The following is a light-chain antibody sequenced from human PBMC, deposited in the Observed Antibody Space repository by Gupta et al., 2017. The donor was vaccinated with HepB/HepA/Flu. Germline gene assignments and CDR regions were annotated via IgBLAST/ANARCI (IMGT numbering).Light chain of an antibody. CDR2: GAS. Sequence: ELVITQSPATLSVSPGERATPSSTTSHSVSNNLAWYQQKPGQAPRLLIYGASTRTTGIPARFSGAGSGTQFTLTISSLQSEDFAVYYCQQYNNWLITFGQGTRLEIK. CDR1: HSVSNN. V-gene: IGKV3-15*01. J-gene: IGKJ5*01. CDR3: QQYNNWLIT.